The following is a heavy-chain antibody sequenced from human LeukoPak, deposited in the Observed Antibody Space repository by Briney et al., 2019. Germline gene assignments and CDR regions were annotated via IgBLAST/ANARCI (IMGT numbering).Heavy chain of an antibody. Sequence: GASVKVSCKASGYTFTSYDINWVRQATGQGLEWMGWMNPNSGNTGYAQKFQGRVTMTRNTSISTAYMELSSLRSEDTAVYYCARGWASGSYRKSGFDYWGLGTLVTVSS. V-gene: IGHV1-8*01. CDR2: MNPNSGNT. J-gene: IGHJ4*02. D-gene: IGHD3-10*01. CDR3: ARGWASGSYRKSGFDY. CDR1: GYTFTSYD.